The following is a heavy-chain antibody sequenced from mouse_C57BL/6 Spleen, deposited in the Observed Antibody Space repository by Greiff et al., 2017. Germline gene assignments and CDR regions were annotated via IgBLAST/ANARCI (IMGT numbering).Heavy chain of an antibody. V-gene: IGHV3-6*01. Sequence: EVKLMESGPGLVKPSQSLSLTCSVTGYSITSGYYWNWIRQFPGNKLEWMGYISYDGSNNYNPSLKNRISITRDTSKNQFFLKLNSVTTEDTATYYCARWEYGYYAMDYWGQGTSVTVSS. D-gene: IGHD1-1*02. CDR2: ISYDGSN. CDR3: ARWEYGYYAMDY. J-gene: IGHJ4*01. CDR1: GYSITSGYY.